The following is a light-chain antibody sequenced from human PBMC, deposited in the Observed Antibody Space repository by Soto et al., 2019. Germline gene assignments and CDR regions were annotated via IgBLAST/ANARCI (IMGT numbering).Light chain of an antibody. V-gene: IGLV2-14*03. Sequence: QSALTQPASVSGSPGQSITISCTGTSSDIGGYNYVSWYQQHPGKAPKLMIYDVSDRPSGVSNRFSGSKSGNTASLTISGLQAEDEADYYGASYASSNTVLFGGGTKRTV. CDR2: DVS. CDR1: SSDIGGYNY. J-gene: IGLJ2*01. CDR3: ASYASSNTVL.